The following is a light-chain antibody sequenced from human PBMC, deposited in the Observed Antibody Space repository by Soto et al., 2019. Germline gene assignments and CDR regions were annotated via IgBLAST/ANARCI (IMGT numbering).Light chain of an antibody. CDR2: DAS. CDR1: QSISNW. CDR3: QQYDNPPLT. J-gene: IGKJ5*01. Sequence: DIQMTQSPSTLSASVGDRFTISCRASQSISNWLAWYQQKPVKAPKLLIYDASSLETGVPSRFSGSGSGTDFTLTISSLQPEDFATYYCQQYDNPPLTFGQGTRREIK. V-gene: IGKV1-33*01.